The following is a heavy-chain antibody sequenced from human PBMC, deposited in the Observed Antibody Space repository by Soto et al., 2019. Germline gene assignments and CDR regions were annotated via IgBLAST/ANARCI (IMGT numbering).Heavy chain of an antibody. CDR3: AKLYGDYGNNWFDP. D-gene: IGHD4-17*01. Sequence: GGSLRLCCAASGFPFSSYAMSLVRQSPGKGLEWVSAISVSGGSTYYADSVKGRFTISRDNSKNTLYLQMNSLRAEDTAVYYCAKLYGDYGNNWFDPWGQGILVTVSS. CDR1: GFPFSSYA. V-gene: IGHV3-23*01. CDR2: ISVSGGST. J-gene: IGHJ5*02.